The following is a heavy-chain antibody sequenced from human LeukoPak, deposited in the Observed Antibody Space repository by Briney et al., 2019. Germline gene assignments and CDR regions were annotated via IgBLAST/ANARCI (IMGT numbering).Heavy chain of an antibody. CDR3: ARGGSIDAFDI. J-gene: IGHJ3*02. CDR2: ISWNSGSI. D-gene: IGHD3-16*01. V-gene: IGHV3-9*03. Sequence: PGGSLRLSCAASGFTFDDYAMHWVRQAPGKGLEWVSGISWNSGSIGYADSVKGRFAISRDNAKNSLYLQMNSLRAEDMALYYCARGGSIDAFDIWGQGTMVTVSS. CDR1: GFTFDDYA.